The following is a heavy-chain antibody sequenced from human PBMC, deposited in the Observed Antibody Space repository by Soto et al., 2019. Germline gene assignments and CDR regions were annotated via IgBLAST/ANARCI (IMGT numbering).Heavy chain of an antibody. J-gene: IGHJ3*02. Sequence: SVKVSCKASGYTFTYRYLHWVRQAPGQALEWMGWITPFNGNTNYAQKFQDRVTITRDRSMSTAYMELSSLRSEDTAMYYCASLAYCGGDCYSESAFDIWGQGTMVTVSS. CDR2: ITPFNGNT. D-gene: IGHD2-21*02. V-gene: IGHV1-45*02. CDR3: ASLAYCGGDCYSESAFDI. CDR1: GYTFTYRY.